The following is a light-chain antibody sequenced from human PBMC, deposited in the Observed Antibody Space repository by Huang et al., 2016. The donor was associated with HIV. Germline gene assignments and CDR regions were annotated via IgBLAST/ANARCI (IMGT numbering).Light chain of an antibody. V-gene: IGKV1-39*01. J-gene: IGKJ5*01. Sequence: DIQMTQSPFSLSASVGDRVTITCRASQSISNFLNWYQQRPGKAPDLLIYGTSNLKSGVPSRFSGYGSGTVFTLTISGLQREDFATYYCQQSYNIPGTFGQGTRLDIK. CDR2: GTS. CDR3: QQSYNIPGT. CDR1: QSISNF.